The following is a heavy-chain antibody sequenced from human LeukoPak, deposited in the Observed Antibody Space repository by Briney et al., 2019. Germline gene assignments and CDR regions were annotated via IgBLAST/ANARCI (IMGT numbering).Heavy chain of an antibody. V-gene: IGHV5-51*01. Sequence: GESLKISCKGFGYRFTNYWIGWVRQMPGKGLEWMGIIYPGDSDTRHSPSFQGQVTISADKSINTAYLQWSSLKASDTAMYYCVLAGSGSYYFDYWGQGILVTVSS. CDR3: VLAGSGSYYFDY. D-gene: IGHD3-10*01. CDR1: GYRFTNYW. J-gene: IGHJ4*02. CDR2: IYPGDSDT.